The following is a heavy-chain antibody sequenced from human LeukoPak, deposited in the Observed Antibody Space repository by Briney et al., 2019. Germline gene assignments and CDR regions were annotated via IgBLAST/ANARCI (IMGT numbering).Heavy chain of an antibody. J-gene: IGHJ4*02. CDR1: GYTLTGYY. Sequence: ASVKVSCKASGYTLTGYYIHWVRQAPGQGLEWMGWINLNSGGTNSAQKFQGRVTMTRDTSISTAYMELSRLTSDDTAMYYCASAQQERFGEVLPFDYWGQGTLVTVAS. D-gene: IGHD3-10*01. CDR3: ASAQQERFGEVLPFDY. CDR2: INLNSGGT. V-gene: IGHV1-2*02.